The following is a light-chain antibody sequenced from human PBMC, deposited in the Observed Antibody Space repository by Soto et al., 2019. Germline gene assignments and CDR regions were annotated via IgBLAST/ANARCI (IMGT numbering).Light chain of an antibody. V-gene: IGKV3-20*01. CDR2: GAS. Sequence: EIVLTQSPGALSLSPGERATLSCRASQSVSSSYLAWYQQKPGQAPRLLICGASSRATGIPDRFSGSGSGTDFTLTISRLEPEDFAVYYCQQYGSSLGVTFGGGTKV. J-gene: IGKJ4*01. CDR3: QQYGSSLGVT. CDR1: QSVSSSY.